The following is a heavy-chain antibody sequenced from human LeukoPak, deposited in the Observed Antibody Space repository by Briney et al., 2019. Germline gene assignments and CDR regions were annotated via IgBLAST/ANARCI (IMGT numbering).Heavy chain of an antibody. CDR2: FNPAGGRT. D-gene: IGHD1-14*01. J-gene: IGHJ2*01. CDR1: GYTLTELS. V-gene: IGHV1-46*01. CDR3: ARDQAAITTPLAWSFAL. Sequence: ASVKVSCKVSGYTLTELSMHWVRQAPGQGLEWMGIFNPAGGRTSFAQKFQGRVTITRDTSTNTPYMELSSLRSEDTAVYYCARDQAAITTPLAWSFALWGRGTLVTVSS.